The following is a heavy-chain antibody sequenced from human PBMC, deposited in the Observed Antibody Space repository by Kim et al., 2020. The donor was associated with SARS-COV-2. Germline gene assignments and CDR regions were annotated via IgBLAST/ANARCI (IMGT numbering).Heavy chain of an antibody. J-gene: IGHJ4*02. CDR1: GYTFTANA. CDR3: ARTIAADY. D-gene: IGHD2-15*01. Sequence: ASVKVSCKASGYTFTANAITWVRQAPGQGLEWMGWINTNTGNPTYAPGFTGRFLFSLDTSVSSAYLEISGLKAEDTAVYYCARTIAADYWGQGNLVTVSS. CDR2: INTNTGNP. V-gene: IGHV7-4-1*02.